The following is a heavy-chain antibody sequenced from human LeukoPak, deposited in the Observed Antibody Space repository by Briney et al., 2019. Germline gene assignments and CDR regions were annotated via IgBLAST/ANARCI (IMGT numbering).Heavy chain of an antibody. CDR3: AKTRNYYGSGSYYKGWFDP. CDR1: GFTFSSYA. V-gene: IGHV3-23*01. D-gene: IGHD3-10*01. Sequence: GGSLRLSCAASGFTFSSYAMSWVRQAPGKGLEWVSAISGSGGSTYYADSVKGRFTISRDNSKNTLYLQMKSLRAEDTAVYYCAKTRNYYGSGSYYKGWFDPWGQGTLVTVSS. CDR2: ISGSGGST. J-gene: IGHJ5*02.